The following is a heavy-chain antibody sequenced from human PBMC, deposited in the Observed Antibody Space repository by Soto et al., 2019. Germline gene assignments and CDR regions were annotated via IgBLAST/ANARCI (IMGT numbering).Heavy chain of an antibody. Sequence: HVQLVQSGAEVKKPGASLKVSCKASGYTFISYGVSWVRQAPGQGLEWLGWISPYNGNTNYAQKFQCRITMTTDTSTSTVYMDLRSLRTDYTAVYYCARDQTKWLTDAFDIWGQGTMVVVSS. CDR3: ARDQTKWLTDAFDI. V-gene: IGHV1-18*01. J-gene: IGHJ3*02. D-gene: IGHD5-12*01. CDR1: GYTFISYG. CDR2: ISPYNGNT.